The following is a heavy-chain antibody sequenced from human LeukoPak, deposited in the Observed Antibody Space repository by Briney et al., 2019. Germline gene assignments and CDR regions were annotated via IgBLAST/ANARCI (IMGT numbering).Heavy chain of an antibody. Sequence: GGSLRLSCAASGFTFSSYNLNWVRQAPGKGLEWVSYISGSSNTIYYGDSVKGRFTISRDNAKNSLYLQMNSLRAEDTAVYYCARRHLDSAGWTIDYWGQGTLVTVSS. CDR1: GFTFSSYN. CDR2: ISGSSNTI. V-gene: IGHV3-48*01. CDR3: ARRHLDSAGWTIDY. J-gene: IGHJ4*02. D-gene: IGHD3-9*01.